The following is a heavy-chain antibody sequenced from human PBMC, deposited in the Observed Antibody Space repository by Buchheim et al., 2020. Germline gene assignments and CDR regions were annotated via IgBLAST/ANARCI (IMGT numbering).Heavy chain of an antibody. J-gene: IGHJ4*02. V-gene: IGHV3-23*04. CDR2: ISGSGGST. CDR1: GFTFSSYA. D-gene: IGHD3-22*01. CDR3: EKVPSSGYCFRGYYFDY. Sequence: EVQLVESGGGLVQPGGSLRLSCAASGFTFSSYAMSWVRQAPGKGLEWVSAISGSGGSTYYADSVKGRFTISRDNSKNTLYLQMNSMRAEDTAVYYCEKVPSSGYCFRGYYFDYWGQGTL.